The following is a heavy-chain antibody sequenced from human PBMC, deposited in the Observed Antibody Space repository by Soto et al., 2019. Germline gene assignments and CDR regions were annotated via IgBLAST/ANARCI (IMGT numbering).Heavy chain of an antibody. V-gene: IGHV3-30-3*01. D-gene: IGHD3-16*01. J-gene: IGHJ4*02. CDR2: ISYVGSNK. CDR3: ARERSHSSSAYFDY. CDR1: GFTFSNYA. Sequence: QVQLVESGGGVVQPGRSLRLSCAASGFTFSNYAMHWVRQAPGKGLEWVAVISYVGSNKYYADSVKGRFTISRDNSNDTVNLRMNSLRAEDKAVYYCARERSHSSSAYFDYWGQGTLVTVSS.